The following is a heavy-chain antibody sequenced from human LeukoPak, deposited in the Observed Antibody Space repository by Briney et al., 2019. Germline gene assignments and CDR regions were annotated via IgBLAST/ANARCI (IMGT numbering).Heavy chain of an antibody. CDR1: GFTVSSNY. Sequence: SGGSLRLSCAASGFTVSSNYMSWVRQAPGKGLEWVSSISSSSSYIYYADSVKGRFTISRDNAKNSLYLQMNSLRAEDTAVYYCARDLGTDYWGQGTLVTVSS. J-gene: IGHJ4*02. D-gene: IGHD7-27*01. CDR3: ARDLGTDY. V-gene: IGHV3-21*01. CDR2: ISSSSSYI.